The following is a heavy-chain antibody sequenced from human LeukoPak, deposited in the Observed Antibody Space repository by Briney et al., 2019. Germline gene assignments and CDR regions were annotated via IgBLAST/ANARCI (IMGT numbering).Heavy chain of an antibody. CDR1: GGSISSYY. CDR2: IYYSGST. J-gene: IGHJ5*02. V-gene: IGHV4-59*01. Sequence: SETLSLTCTVSGGSISSYYWSWIRQPPGKGLEWIGYIYYSGSTNYNPSLKSRVTISVDTSKNQFSLKLSSVTAADTAVCYCARELGSGWYSNWFDPWGQGTLVTVSS. D-gene: IGHD6-19*01. CDR3: ARELGSGWYSNWFDP.